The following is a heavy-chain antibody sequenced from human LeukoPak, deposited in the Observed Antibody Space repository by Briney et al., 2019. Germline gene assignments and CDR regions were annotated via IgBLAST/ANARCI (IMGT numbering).Heavy chain of an antibody. CDR2: MSYDGFNK. D-gene: IGHD5-18*01. CDR1: GFTFSSYA. CDR3: AKTKGYSYGYYFDY. V-gene: IGHV3-30*18. Sequence: GGSLRLSCAASGFTFSSYAMHWVRQSLGKGLEWVAVMSYDGFNKYYADSVKGRFTISRDNSKNTLYLQMNSLRAKDTAVYYCAKTKGYSYGYYFDYWGQGTLVTVSS. J-gene: IGHJ4*02.